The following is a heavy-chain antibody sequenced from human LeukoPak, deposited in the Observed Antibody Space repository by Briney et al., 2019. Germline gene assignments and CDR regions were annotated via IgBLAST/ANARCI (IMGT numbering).Heavy chain of an antibody. CDR2: IYHSGST. CDR3: ARGRLKSITGTLPRFDP. CDR1: GYSISTGYY. V-gene: IGHV4-38-2*01. J-gene: IGHJ5*02. D-gene: IGHD1-20*01. Sequence: SETLSLTCAVSGYSISTGYYWGWIRQPPGKGLEWIGIIYHSGSTYYNPSLKSRVTISVDRSKNQFSLKLSSVTAADTAVYYCARGRLKSITGTLPRFDPWGQGTLVTVSS.